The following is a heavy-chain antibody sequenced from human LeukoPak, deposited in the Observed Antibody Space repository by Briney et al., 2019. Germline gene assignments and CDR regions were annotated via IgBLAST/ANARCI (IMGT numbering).Heavy chain of an antibody. CDR3: ARADGIVPAAIGGDYYMDV. Sequence: SSVKVSCKASEGTFSSYAISWVRQAPGQGLEWMGGIIPIFGTANYAQKFQGRVTITADESTSTAYMELSSLRSEDTAVYYCARADGIVPAAIGGDYYMDVWGKGTTVTVSS. V-gene: IGHV1-69*01. CDR2: IIPIFGTA. D-gene: IGHD2-2*01. CDR1: EGTFSSYA. J-gene: IGHJ6*03.